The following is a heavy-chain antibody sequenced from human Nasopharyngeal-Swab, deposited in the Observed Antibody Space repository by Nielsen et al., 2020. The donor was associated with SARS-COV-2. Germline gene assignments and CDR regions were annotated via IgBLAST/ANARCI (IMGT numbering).Heavy chain of an antibody. CDR3: AKDRDSGDDSEEYYHYYGMDV. Sequence: GESLKISCAASGFTFLNFAMSWVRQAPGKGLEWVSVISGDSDSTYYTDSVRGRFTISRDNSKNTLNLQMNNLRAEDTAIYYCAKDRDSGDDSEEYYHYYGMDVWGQGAPVTVSS. CDR1: GFTFLNFA. J-gene: IGHJ6*02. D-gene: IGHD5-12*01. CDR2: ISGDSDST. V-gene: IGHV3-23*01.